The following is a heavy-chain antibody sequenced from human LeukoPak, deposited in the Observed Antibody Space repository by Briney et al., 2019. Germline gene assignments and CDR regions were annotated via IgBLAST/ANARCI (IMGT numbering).Heavy chain of an antibody. D-gene: IGHD5-12*01. CDR1: GFTFSSYA. CDR3: ARAGDIVATITAFDI. V-gene: IGHV3-21*01. CDR2: ISSSSSYV. J-gene: IGHJ3*02. Sequence: GGSLRLSCAASGFTFSSYAMSWVRQAPGKGLEWVSAISSSSSYVYYADSVKGRFTISRDNAKNSLYLQMNSLRAEDTAVYYCARAGDIVATITAFDIWGQGTMVTVSS.